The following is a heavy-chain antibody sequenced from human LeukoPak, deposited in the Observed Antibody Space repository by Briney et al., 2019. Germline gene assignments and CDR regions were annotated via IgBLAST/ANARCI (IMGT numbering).Heavy chain of an antibody. CDR3: ASRGGNYVDYYYMDV. Sequence: GASVKVSCKASGGTFSSYAISWVRQAHGQGLEWMGGIIPIFGTANYAQKFQGRVTITTDESTSTAYMELSSLRSEDTAVYYCASRGGNYVDYYYMDVWGKGTTVTVSS. CDR1: GGTFSSYA. D-gene: IGHD1-26*01. CDR2: IIPIFGTA. J-gene: IGHJ6*03. V-gene: IGHV1-69*05.